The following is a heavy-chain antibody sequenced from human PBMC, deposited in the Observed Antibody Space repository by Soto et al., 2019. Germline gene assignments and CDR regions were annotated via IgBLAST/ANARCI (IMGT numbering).Heavy chain of an antibody. CDR3: VRAPEQRPIDY. CDR2: ISVDGRDT. J-gene: IGHJ4*01. V-gene: IGHV3-74*03. D-gene: IGHD6-19*01. Sequence: PGGSLRLACAASGVTLRDYGMDGVRQVPGKGLLWVSRISVDGRDTTYADSVKGRFTISRDNAKNTLYLQMDSLRAEDTAVYYCVRAPEQRPIDYWRHGSLVTVSS. CDR1: GVTLRDYG.